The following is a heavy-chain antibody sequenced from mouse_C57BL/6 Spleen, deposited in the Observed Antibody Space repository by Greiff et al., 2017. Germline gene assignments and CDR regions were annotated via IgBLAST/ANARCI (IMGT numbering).Heavy chain of an antibody. CDR2: IDPETGGT. CDR3: TKAGYWYFDV. D-gene: IGHD3-2*02. CDR1: GYTFTDYE. Sequence: QLQQSGAELVRPGASVTLSCKASGYTFTDYEMHWVKQTPVHGLEWIGAIDPETGGTAYNQKFKGKAILTADKSSSTAYMELRSLTSEDSAVYYCTKAGYWYFDVWGTGTTVTVSS. V-gene: IGHV1-15*01. J-gene: IGHJ1*03.